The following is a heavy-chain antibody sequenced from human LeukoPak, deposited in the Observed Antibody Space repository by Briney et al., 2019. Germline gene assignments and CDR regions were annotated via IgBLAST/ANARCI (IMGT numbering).Heavy chain of an antibody. CDR2: IYYSGST. Sequence: PSETLSLTCTVSGGSISSSSYYWGWIRQPPGKGLEWIGSIYYSGSTYYNPSLESRVTISVDTSKNQFSLKLSSVTAADTAVYYCARHLAYCGGDCYSDFDYWGQGTLVTVSS. CDR1: GGSISSSSYY. D-gene: IGHD2-21*02. V-gene: IGHV4-39*01. CDR3: ARHLAYCGGDCYSDFDY. J-gene: IGHJ4*02.